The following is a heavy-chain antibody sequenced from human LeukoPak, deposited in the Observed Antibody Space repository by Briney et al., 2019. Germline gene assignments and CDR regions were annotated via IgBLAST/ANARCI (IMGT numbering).Heavy chain of an antibody. V-gene: IGHV3-48*04. CDR2: ISSSSSTI. D-gene: IGHD3-22*01. J-gene: IGHJ4*02. CDR3: VKDRYDYDSGSQAN. Sequence: PGGSLRLSCASSGFTFSLYSMNWVRQAPGKGLEWVSYISSSSSTIYYADSVKGRFTISRDNAQNSVYLQMNSLRVEDTAFYYCVKDRYDYDSGSQANWGRGILVTVSS. CDR1: GFTFSLYS.